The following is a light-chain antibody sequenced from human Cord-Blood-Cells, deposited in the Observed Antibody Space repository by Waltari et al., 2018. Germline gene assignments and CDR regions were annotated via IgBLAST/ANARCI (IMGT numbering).Light chain of an antibody. CDR2: DVS. CDR3: SSYTSSSTWV. CDR1: SSDVGGYNY. J-gene: IGLJ3*02. V-gene: IGLV2-14*01. Sequence: QSALTQPASVSGSPGQSITISCTGTSSDVGGYNYVSWYQQHQGKAPKLMIYDVSKRPAGVSNRFSGSKSGNTASLTISGLQAGDEADYYCSSYTSSSTWVFGGGTKLTVL.